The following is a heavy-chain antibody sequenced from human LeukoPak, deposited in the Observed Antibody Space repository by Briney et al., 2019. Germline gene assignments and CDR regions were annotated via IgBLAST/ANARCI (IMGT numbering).Heavy chain of an antibody. CDR3: ARDYGDYSYYFDY. Sequence: GGSLRLSCAASGFTFSSYWMHWVRQTPGKGLVWVSRINSDGSSTSYADSVKGRFAISRDNAKNTLYLQMNSLRAEDTAVYYCARDYGDYSYYFDYWGQGTLVTVSS. CDR2: INSDGSST. D-gene: IGHD4-17*01. CDR1: GFTFSSYW. V-gene: IGHV3-74*01. J-gene: IGHJ4*02.